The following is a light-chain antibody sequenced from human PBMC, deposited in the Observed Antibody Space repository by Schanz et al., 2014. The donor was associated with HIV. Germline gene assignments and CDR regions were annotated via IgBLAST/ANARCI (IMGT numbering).Light chain of an antibody. V-gene: IGLV2-23*02. Sequence: SALTQPPSVSGSPGQSVTISCTGTSSDVGSYDLVSWYQQHPGKAPKLIIYEVSKRPSGLSDRFSGFSASKSGNTASLTISGLQAEDEADYYCCSYASGSTPLFVFGTGTKLTVL. J-gene: IGLJ1*01. CDR3: CSYASGSTPLFV. CDR2: EVS. CDR1: SSDVGSYDL.